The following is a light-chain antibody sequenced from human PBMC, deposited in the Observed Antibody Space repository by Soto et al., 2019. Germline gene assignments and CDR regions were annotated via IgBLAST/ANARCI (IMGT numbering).Light chain of an antibody. Sequence: DIQMTQSPSSLSASVGDRVTITCQASHDIKKYLNWYQQKAHKVPKLLIHDASTLATGVPSRFTGSGSGTDFTLTINSLQPEDVATYYCQQFDDLPLTFGGGTKMDI. CDR1: HDIKKY. CDR3: QQFDDLPLT. V-gene: IGKV1-33*01. J-gene: IGKJ4*01. CDR2: DAS.